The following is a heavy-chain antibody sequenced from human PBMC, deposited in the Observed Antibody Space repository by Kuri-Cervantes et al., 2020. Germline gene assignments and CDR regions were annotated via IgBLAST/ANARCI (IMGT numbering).Heavy chain of an antibody. J-gene: IGHJ4*02. CDR2: INQDGGEK. V-gene: IGHV3-7*02. Sequence: GESLKISCAASAFTFSSYWMTWVRQAPGKGLEWVANINQDGGEKHYVDSVKGRFTISRDNTKKSLYLQMNSLRVEDTAVYYCATGGSYFYYWGQGTLVTVSS. D-gene: IGHD1-26*01. CDR3: ATGGSYFYY. CDR1: AFTFSSYW.